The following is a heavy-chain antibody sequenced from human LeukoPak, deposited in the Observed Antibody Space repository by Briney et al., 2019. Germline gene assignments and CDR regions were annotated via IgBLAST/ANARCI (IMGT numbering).Heavy chain of an antibody. J-gene: IGHJ5*02. D-gene: IGHD2-2*01. V-gene: IGHV4-4*02. Sequence: TSGTLSLTCAVSGGSISSSNWWSWVRQPPGKGLEWIGEIYHSGSTNYNPSLKSRVTISVDKSKNQFSLKLSSVTAADTAVYYCARGGCSSTSCYKTQNWFDPWGQGTLVTVSS. CDR3: ARGGCSSTSCYKTQNWFDP. CDR1: GGSISSSNW. CDR2: IYHSGST.